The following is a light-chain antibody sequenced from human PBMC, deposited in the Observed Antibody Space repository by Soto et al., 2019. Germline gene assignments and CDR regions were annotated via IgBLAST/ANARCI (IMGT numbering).Light chain of an antibody. Sequence: DIQMTQSPSTMPGSLGKIVTITCXASQTISSCLAWYQQKPGKAPKLLIYKASTLKSGVPSRFSGSGSGTEFTLTISSLQPDDFATYYCQHYNSYSEAFGQGTKVDI. V-gene: IGKV1-5*03. CDR1: QTISSC. CDR3: QHYNSYSEA. J-gene: IGKJ1*01. CDR2: KAS.